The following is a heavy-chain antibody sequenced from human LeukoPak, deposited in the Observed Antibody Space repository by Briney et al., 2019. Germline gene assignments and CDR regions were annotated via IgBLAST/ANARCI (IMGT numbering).Heavy chain of an antibody. CDR3: AREGYGAGVDY. CDR2: NYYSGST. V-gene: IGHV4-59*01. CDR1: GGSISSYY. D-gene: IGHD4-17*01. Sequence: SETLSLTCTVSGGSISSYYWSWIRQPPGKGLEWIGYNYYSGSTNYNPSLKSRVTISVDTSKNQFSLKLSSVTAADTAVYYCAREGYGAGVDYWGQGTLVTVSS. J-gene: IGHJ4*02.